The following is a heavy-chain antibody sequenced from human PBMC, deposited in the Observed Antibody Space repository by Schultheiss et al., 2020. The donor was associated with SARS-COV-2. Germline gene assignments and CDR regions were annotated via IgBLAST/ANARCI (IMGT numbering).Heavy chain of an antibody. CDR2: INHSGST. CDR1: GGSFSGYY. V-gene: IGHV4-34*01. D-gene: IGHD2-21*02. CDR3: ARDVTYYMDV. J-gene: IGHJ6*03. Sequence: SQTLSLTCAVYGGSFSGYYWSWIRQPPGKGLEWIGEINHSGSTNYNPSLKSRVTISVDTSKNQFSLKLSSVTAADTAVYYCARDVTYYMDVWGQGTTVTVSS.